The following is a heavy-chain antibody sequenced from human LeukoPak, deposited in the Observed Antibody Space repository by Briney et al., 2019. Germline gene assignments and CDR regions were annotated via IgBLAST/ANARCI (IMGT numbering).Heavy chain of an antibody. CDR3: ARGGKFYYDSSGYPGDY. D-gene: IGHD3-22*01. V-gene: IGHV3-7*01. J-gene: IGHJ4*02. Sequence: PGGSLRLSCAASGFTFTDYWMSWVRQAPDKGLEWVANIKRDGSEKYYADSVKGRFTISRDNVKRSLSLQMNSLRAEDTAVYYCARGGKFYYDSSGYPGDYWGQGILVTVSS. CDR1: GFTFTDYW. CDR2: IKRDGSEK.